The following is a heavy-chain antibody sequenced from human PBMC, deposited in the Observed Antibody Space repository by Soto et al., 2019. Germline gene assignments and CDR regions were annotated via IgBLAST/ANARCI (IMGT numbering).Heavy chain of an antibody. V-gene: IGHV1-69*13. D-gene: IGHD4-17*01. J-gene: IGHJ6*02. CDR1: GGTFSSYA. CDR3: ARAQLGLRLGDTRHLPTYSMDV. Sequence: SVNVSCKASGGTFSSYAISWVRQAPGQGXEWMGGIIPIFGTANYAQKFQGRVTITADESTSTAYMELSSLRSEDTAVYYCARAQLGLRLGDTRHLPTYSMDVWGQGATVTVSS. CDR2: IIPIFGTA.